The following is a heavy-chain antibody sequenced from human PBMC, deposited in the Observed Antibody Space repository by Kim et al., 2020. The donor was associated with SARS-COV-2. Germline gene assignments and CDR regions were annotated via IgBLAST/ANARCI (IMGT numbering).Heavy chain of an antibody. Sequence: GGSLRLSCAASGFTFSSYAMSWVRQAPGKGLEWVSAISGSGGSTYYADSVKGRFTISRDNSKNTLYLQMNSLRAEDTAVYYCAKELRFGELLSTQYYYGMDVWGQGTTVTVSS. D-gene: IGHD3-10*01. CDR2: ISGSGGST. CDR1: GFTFSSYA. V-gene: IGHV3-23*01. J-gene: IGHJ6*02. CDR3: AKELRFGELLSTQYYYGMDV.